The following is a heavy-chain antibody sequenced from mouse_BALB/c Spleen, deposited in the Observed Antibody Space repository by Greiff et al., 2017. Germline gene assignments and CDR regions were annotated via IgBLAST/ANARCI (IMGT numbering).Heavy chain of an antibody. CDR1: GYAFTNYL. Sequence: QVQLQQSGAELVRPGTSVKVSCTASGYAFTNYLIEWVKQRPGQGLEWIGVINPGSGGTNYNEKFKGKATLTADKSSSTAYMQLSSLTSDDSEVYFCARSDYDDSYYFDYWGQGTTLTVSS. J-gene: IGHJ2*01. CDR2: INPGSGGT. V-gene: IGHV1-54*01. D-gene: IGHD2-13*01. CDR3: ARSDYDDSYYFDY.